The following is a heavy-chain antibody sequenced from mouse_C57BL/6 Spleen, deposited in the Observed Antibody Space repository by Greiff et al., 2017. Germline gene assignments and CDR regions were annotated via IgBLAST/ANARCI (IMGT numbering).Heavy chain of an antibody. CDR2: IRLKSDNYAT. CDR3: NSNYRYFDV. Sequence: EVQLQQSGGGLVQPGGSMKLSCVASGFTFSNYWMNWVRQSPEKGLEWVAQIRLKSDNYATHYAESVKGRFTISRDDSKSSVYLQMNNLRAEDTGIYYCNSNYRYFDVWGTGTTVTVSS. V-gene: IGHV6-3*01. CDR1: GFTFSNYW. D-gene: IGHD2-5*01. J-gene: IGHJ1*03.